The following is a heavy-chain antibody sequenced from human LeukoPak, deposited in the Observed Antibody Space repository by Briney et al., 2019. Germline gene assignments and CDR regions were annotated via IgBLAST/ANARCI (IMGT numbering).Heavy chain of an antibody. D-gene: IGHD2-15*01. V-gene: IGHV3-49*03. Sequence: GGSLRLSCAASGFTFGDYAMSWFRQAPGKGLEWVGLVGGNAYGGTTEYAASVRGRFSISRDDSRSTAYLQMSSLKTEDTAMYYCTRAYCVAGRCYEPNLWGQGTLVTVSS. CDR1: GFTFGDYA. J-gene: IGHJ5*02. CDR3: TRAYCVAGRCYEPNL. CDR2: VGGNAYGGTT.